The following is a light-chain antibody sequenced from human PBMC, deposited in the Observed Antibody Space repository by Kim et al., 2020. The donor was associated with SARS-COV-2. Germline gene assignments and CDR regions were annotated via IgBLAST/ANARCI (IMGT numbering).Light chain of an antibody. CDR1: SSNIGSNA. V-gene: IGLV1-44*01. J-gene: IGLJ2*01. CDR3: AAWDDSLNGPV. Sequence: QSVLTQPPSASGTPGQRVTISCSGSSSNIGSNAVSWYQQLPGTAPTLHIYSNNLRPSGVPDRFSGSKSDTSTSLAISWLQSEDEAYYYCAAWDDSLNGPVFGGGTQLTVL. CDR2: SNN.